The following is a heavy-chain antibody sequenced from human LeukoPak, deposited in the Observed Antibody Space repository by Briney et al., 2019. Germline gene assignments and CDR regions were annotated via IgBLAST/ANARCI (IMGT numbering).Heavy chain of an antibody. CDR1: GFTFSSYW. J-gene: IGHJ4*02. Sequence: GGSLRLSCAASGFTFSSYWMHWVRQAPGKGLVWVSRINSDGSSTNYADSVKGRFAISRDNAKNTLYLQKNSLRAEDTAVYYCAKGTVRYCSGGSCYPFDFWGQGTLVTVSS. CDR2: INSDGSST. V-gene: IGHV3-74*01. D-gene: IGHD2-15*01. CDR3: AKGTVRYCSGGSCYPFDF.